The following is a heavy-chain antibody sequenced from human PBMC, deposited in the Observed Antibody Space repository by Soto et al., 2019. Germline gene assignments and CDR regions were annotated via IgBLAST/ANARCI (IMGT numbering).Heavy chain of an antibody. Sequence: SETLSLTCAVYGGSFSGYYWSWIRQPPGKGLEWIGEINHSGSTNYNPSLKSRVTISVDTSKNQFSLKLSSVTAADTAVYYCARELGLLWFGGNWFDPWGQGTLVTVSS. J-gene: IGHJ5*02. CDR2: INHSGST. CDR3: ARELGLLWFGGNWFDP. D-gene: IGHD3-10*01. V-gene: IGHV4-34*01. CDR1: GGSFSGYY.